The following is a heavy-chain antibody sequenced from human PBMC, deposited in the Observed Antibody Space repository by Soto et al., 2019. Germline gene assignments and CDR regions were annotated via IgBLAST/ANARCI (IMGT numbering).Heavy chain of an antibody. D-gene: IGHD6-13*01. CDR3: ARVLTYSSSWFRHHGHDAFDI. J-gene: IGHJ3*02. V-gene: IGHV1-2*02. CDR1: GYTFTGHY. CDR2: INPNSGGT. Sequence: SSVKVSCKASGYTFTGHYMHWVRQAPGQGLEWMGWINPNSGGTNYVQKFQGRVTMTRETSISTAYMELSRLRSDDTDVYYCARVLTYSSSWFRHHGHDAFDIWAQGTMVTVSS.